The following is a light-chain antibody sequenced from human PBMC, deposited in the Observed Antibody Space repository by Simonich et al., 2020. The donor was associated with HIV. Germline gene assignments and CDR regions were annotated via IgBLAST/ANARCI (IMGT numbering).Light chain of an antibody. CDR2: YDD. Sequence: QSVLTQPPSVSGAPRQLVSISCSGSSSNIGNNAVDWHQQLPGKAPKLLIFYDDLLPSGISDRFSGSKSGTSASLAISGLQSDDEADYYCASWDDRSWVFGGGTKLTVL. J-gene: IGLJ3*02. CDR1: SSNIGNNA. CDR3: ASWDDRSWV. V-gene: IGLV1-36*01.